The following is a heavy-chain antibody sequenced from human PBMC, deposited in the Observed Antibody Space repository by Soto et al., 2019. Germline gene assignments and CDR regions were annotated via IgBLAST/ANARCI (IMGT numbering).Heavy chain of an antibody. CDR1: GDSVTGNTAG. D-gene: IGHD3-16*01. CDR2: TYYRSKWYY. J-gene: IGHJ6*02. V-gene: IGHV6-1*01. CDR3: ASGMLARVAYCFDV. Sequence: SQTLSLNCLISGDSVTGNTAGWNWIRQSPSRGLEWLGRTYYRSKWYYDYAGSVKGRMTINPDTSRNQFSLQLNSVSPEDTAVYFCASGMLARVAYCFDVWGQGTTVTVSS.